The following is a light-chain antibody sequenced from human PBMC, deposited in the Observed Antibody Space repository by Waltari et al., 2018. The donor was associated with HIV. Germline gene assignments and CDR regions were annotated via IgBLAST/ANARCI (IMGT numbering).Light chain of an antibody. J-gene: IGLJ2*01. CDR3: AVWDDRLSGRL. Sequence: QPALAQPRSPPGPPGPPAKLSCSRDTATVRNNNVICYQQVTGVAPKLLIYRNNQPPSGVPDRFSGSKSGTSASLAISGLRTEDEAEYYCAVWDDRLSGRLFGGGTKVTVL. CDR1: TATVRNNN. V-gene: IGLV1-47*01. CDR2: RNN.